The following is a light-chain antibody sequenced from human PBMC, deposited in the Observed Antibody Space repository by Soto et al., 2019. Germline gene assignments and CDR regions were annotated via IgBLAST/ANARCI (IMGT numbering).Light chain of an antibody. CDR2: DVY. Sequence: LTQPRSVSGSPGQSVTISCTGTSSDLGVYNYVSWYQHHPGKAPKLIIYDVYKRPSGVPDRFSASKSDNTASLTISGLQAEDEADYYCCSYTGTYTWVFGGGTKVTVL. CDR1: SSDLGVYNY. V-gene: IGLV2-11*01. CDR3: CSYTGTYTWV. J-gene: IGLJ3*02.